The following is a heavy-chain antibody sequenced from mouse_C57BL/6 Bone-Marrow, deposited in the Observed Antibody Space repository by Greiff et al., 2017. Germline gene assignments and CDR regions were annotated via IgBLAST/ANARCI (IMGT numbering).Heavy chain of an antibody. J-gene: IGHJ2*01. Sequence: VQLQQPGAELVMPGASVKLSCKASGYTFTSYWMHWVKQRPGQGLEWIGEIDPSGSNTNYNQKFKGKSTLTVDKSSSTAYMQLSSLTSEDSAVYYCAREDDGYYPDDWGQGTTLTVSS. V-gene: IGHV1-69*01. CDR2: IDPSGSNT. D-gene: IGHD2-3*01. CDR3: AREDDGYYPDD. CDR1: GYTFTSYW.